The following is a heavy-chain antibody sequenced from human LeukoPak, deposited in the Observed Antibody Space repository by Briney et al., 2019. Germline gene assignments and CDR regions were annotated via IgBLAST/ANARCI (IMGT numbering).Heavy chain of an antibody. J-gene: IGHJ5*02. CDR2: TYYRSKWYN. Sequence: SQTLSLTCAISGDSVSSNSAAWNWIRQSPSRGLEWLGRTYYRSKWYNDYVVSVKSRITINPDTSKNQFSLQLNSVTPEDTAVYYCARELVAVAFGGPASSKYNWFDPWGQGTLVTVSS. V-gene: IGHV6-1*01. CDR3: ARELVAVAFGGPASSKYNWFDP. CDR1: GDSVSSNSAA. D-gene: IGHD6-19*01.